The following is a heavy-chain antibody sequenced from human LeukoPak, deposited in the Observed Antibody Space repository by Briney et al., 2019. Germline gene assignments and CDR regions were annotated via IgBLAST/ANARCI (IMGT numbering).Heavy chain of an antibody. Sequence: GGSLRLSCAASGFTFSSYSMNWVRQAPGKGLEWVSSISSSSSYIYYADSVKGRFTISRDNTKNSLYLQMNSLRAEDTAVYYCARGDTADAFDIWGQGTMVTVSS. D-gene: IGHD5-18*01. CDR3: ARGDTADAFDI. CDR1: GFTFSSYS. J-gene: IGHJ3*02. CDR2: ISSSSSYI. V-gene: IGHV3-21*01.